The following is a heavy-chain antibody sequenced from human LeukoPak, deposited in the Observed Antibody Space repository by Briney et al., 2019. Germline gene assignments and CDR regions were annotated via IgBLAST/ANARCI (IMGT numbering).Heavy chain of an antibody. J-gene: IGHJ4*02. CDR2: IYYSGST. CDR3: ASNTGTVFDY. Sequence: PSETLSLTCTVSGGSISSSSYYWGWIRQPPGKGLEWIGNIYYSGSTYYNPSLRSRVTISLEMSKRQFSLNLTSVTAADTAVYYCASNTGTVFDYWGQGALVTVSS. V-gene: IGHV4-39*07. D-gene: IGHD7-27*01. CDR1: GGSISSSSYY.